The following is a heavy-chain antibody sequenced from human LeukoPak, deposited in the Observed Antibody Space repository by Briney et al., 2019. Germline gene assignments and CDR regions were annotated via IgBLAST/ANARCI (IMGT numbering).Heavy chain of an antibody. J-gene: IGHJ4*02. CDR3: AREADTAMSKSLDY. CDR2: INPSGGST. D-gene: IGHD5-18*01. V-gene: IGHV1-46*01. Sequence: ASVKVSCKASGYTFSSNLMHWVRQAPGQGLECMGIINPSGGSTTYAQKFQGRVTMTRDTSTSTAYMELSSLRSEDTAVYYCAREADTAMSKSLDYWGQGTLVTVSS. CDR1: GYTFSSNL.